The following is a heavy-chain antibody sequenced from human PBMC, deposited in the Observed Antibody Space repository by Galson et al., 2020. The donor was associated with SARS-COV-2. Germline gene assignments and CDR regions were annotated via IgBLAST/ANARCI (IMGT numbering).Heavy chain of an antibody. CDR3: ARWIYDAYDI. V-gene: IGHV3-30*03. D-gene: IGHD5-12*01. Sequence: GESMKISCTASGFNFRHYGMHWVRQAPGRGQERVADISHKGNNKNYADSVRGRFTMSRDNSKNTVFLQMNSLTTEDTAVYFCARWIYDAYDIWGQGTMVTVSS. J-gene: IGHJ3*02. CDR2: ISHKGNNK. CDR1: GFNFRHYG.